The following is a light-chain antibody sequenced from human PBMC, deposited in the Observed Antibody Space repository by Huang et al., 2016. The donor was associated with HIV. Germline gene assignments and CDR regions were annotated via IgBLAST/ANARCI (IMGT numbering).Light chain of an antibody. J-gene: IGKJ2*01. V-gene: IGKV3-11*01. Sequence: EIVLTQSPGTLSLSPGERANLSCRASQSVGLFLAWYQQKPGQAPRLLIADASNRATGIPARFGGSGSGTDFTLTISGLEPEDFAVYYCQQRSNWPLYTFGQGTKLEIK. CDR2: DAS. CDR3: QQRSNWPLYT. CDR1: QSVGLF.